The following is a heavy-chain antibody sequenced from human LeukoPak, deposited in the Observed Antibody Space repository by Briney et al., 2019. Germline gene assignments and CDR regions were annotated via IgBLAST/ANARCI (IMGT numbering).Heavy chain of an antibody. D-gene: IGHD2-2*01. Sequence: GGSLRLSCAASGFTFSSYSMNWVRQAPGKGLEWVSSISSSSSYIYYADSVKGRFTISRDNAKNSLYLQMNSLRAEDTAVYYCARETADIVVVPAATYGMDVWVKGTTVTVSS. CDR3: ARETADIVVVPAATYGMDV. CDR1: GFTFSSYS. CDR2: ISSSSSYI. J-gene: IGHJ6*04. V-gene: IGHV3-21*01.